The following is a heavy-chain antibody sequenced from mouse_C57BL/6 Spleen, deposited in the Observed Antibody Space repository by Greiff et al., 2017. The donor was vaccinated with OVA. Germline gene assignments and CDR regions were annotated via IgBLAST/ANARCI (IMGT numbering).Heavy chain of an antibody. CDR1: GYSITSGYY. J-gene: IGHJ4*01. CDR2: ISYDGSN. Sequence: EVKLVESGPGLVKPSQSLSLTCSVTGYSITSGYYWNWIRQFPGNKLEWMGYISYDGSNNYNPSLKNRISITRDTSKNQFFLKLNSVTTEDTATYYCAREGTPRAMDYWGQGTSVTVSS. CDR3: AREGTPRAMDY. D-gene: IGHD2-14*01. V-gene: IGHV3-6*01.